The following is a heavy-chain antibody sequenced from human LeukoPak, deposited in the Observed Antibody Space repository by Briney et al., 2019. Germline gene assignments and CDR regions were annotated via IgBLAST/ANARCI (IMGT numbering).Heavy chain of an antibody. V-gene: IGHV4-31*11. CDR1: GGSFSGYY. CDR2: IYYSGST. D-gene: IGHD2-2*01. J-gene: IGHJ4*02. Sequence: SETLSLTCAVYGGSFSGYYWSWIRQHPGKGLEWIGYIYYSGSTYYNPSLKSRVTISVDTSKNQFSLKLSSVTAADTAVYYCARVTRYCSSTSCPLPFDYWGQGTLVTVSS. CDR3: ARVTRYCSSTSCPLPFDY.